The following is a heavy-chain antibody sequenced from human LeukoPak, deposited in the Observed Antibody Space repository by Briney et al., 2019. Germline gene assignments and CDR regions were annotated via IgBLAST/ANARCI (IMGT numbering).Heavy chain of an antibody. CDR1: GGSISSSNW. CDR3: ARGRIAAAGSNFDY. D-gene: IGHD6-13*01. Sequence: PSETLSLTCAVSGGSISSSNWWSWVRQPPGKGLEWIGEIYHSGSTNYNPSLKSRVTISVDTSKNQFSLKLSSVTAADTAVYYCARGRIAAAGSNFDYWGQGTLVTVSS. CDR2: IYHSGST. J-gene: IGHJ4*02. V-gene: IGHV4-4*02.